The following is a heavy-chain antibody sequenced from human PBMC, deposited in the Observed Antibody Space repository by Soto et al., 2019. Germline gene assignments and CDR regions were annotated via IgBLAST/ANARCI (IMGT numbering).Heavy chain of an antibody. D-gene: IGHD3-3*01. J-gene: IGHJ1*01. CDR2: TYYRSKWYN. CDR3: AREIVSPSGQVLRFLEWLLYGYFQH. V-gene: IGHV6-1*01. CDR1: GDSVSSNSAA. Sequence: SQTLSLTCAISGDSVSSNSAAWNWIRQSPSRGLEWLGRTYYRSKWYNDYAVSVKSRIHINRDTSKDQFSLQLNSVTPEETAVYYCAREIVSPSGQVLRFLEWLLYGYFQHWGQGTLVTVSS.